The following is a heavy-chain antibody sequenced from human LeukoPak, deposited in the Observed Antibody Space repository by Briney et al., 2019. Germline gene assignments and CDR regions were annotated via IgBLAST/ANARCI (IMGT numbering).Heavy chain of an antibody. J-gene: IGHJ4*02. D-gene: IGHD6-19*01. Sequence: SETLSLTCTVSGGSISSGSYYWSWIRQPAGKGLEWIGHIYTSGCTSYNPSLQSRVTISVDTSNHEFSLKLTSVTAAGTAVYYCARAGGSVGWYGTIDSWGQGTLVTVSS. V-gene: IGHV4-61*09. CDR1: GGSISSGSYY. CDR3: ARAGGSVGWYGTIDS. CDR2: IYTSGCT.